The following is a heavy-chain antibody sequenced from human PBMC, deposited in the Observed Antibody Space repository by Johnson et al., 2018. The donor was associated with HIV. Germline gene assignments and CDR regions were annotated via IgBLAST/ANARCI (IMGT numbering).Heavy chain of an antibody. Sequence: QEKLVESGGGLIQPGGSLRLSCAASGFIVSNNYMSWVRQTPGKGLEWVSYISSSGSTIYYADSVKGRFTISRDNAKNSLYLQMNSLRAEDTAVYYCVSREWELHAFDIWGQGTMVTVSS. V-gene: IGHV3-11*04. J-gene: IGHJ3*02. CDR1: GFIVSNNY. CDR3: VSREWELHAFDI. CDR2: ISSSGSTI. D-gene: IGHD1-26*01.